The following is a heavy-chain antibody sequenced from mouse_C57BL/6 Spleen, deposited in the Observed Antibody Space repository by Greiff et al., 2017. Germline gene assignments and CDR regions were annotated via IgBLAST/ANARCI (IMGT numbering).Heavy chain of an antibody. Sequence: QPGAELVKPGASVKVSCKASGYTFTSYWMHWVKQRPGQGLEWIGMIHPSDSDTNYNQKFKGKATLTVDKSSSTAYMQLSSLTSEDSAVYYCAIELYDGYLDYWGQGTSVTVSS. D-gene: IGHD2-3*01. V-gene: IGHV1-74*01. CDR2: IHPSDSDT. J-gene: IGHJ4*01. CDR1: GYTFTSYW. CDR3: AIELYDGYLDY.